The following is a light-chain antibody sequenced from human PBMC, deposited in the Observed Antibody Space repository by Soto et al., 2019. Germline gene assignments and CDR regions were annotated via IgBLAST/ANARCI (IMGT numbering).Light chain of an antibody. CDR1: QSVSSSY. CDR3: QQYGSSPS. V-gene: IGKV3D-20*01. Sequence: EIVWTQSPGTLSVSLGERATLSCRASQSVSSSYLAWYQQKPGLAPRLLIYDASSRATGISDRFSGSGSGTDFTLTISRLEPEDFAVYYCQQYGSSPSFGGGTKVDIK. J-gene: IGKJ4*01. CDR2: DAS.